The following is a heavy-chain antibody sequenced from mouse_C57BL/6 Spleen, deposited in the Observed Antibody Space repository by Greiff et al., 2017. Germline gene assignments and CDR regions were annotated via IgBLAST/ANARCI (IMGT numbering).Heavy chain of an antibody. D-gene: IGHD1-1*01. CDR2: IDPSDSET. V-gene: IGHV1-52*01. CDR3: ARGDFITTVVGNFDY. Sequence: QVQLQQPGAELVRPGSSVKLSCKASGYTFTSYWMHWVKQRPIQGLEWIGNIDPSDSETHYNHKFKDKATLTVDTSSSTAYMQLSSLTSEDSAVYYCARGDFITTVVGNFDYWGQGTTLTVSS. J-gene: IGHJ2*01. CDR1: GYTFTSYW.